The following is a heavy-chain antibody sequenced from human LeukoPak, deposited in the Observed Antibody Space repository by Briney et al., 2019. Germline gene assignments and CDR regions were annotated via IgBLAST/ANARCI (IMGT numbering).Heavy chain of an antibody. J-gene: IGHJ4*02. V-gene: IGHV3-33*06. CDR2: IWYDGSQK. D-gene: IGHD2-2*01. CDR3: AKASSASPSCLNF. Sequence: GGSLRLSCAASGFTFSSYGRYWVRQAPGKGLEGVAVIWYDGSQKYYVDSVKGRFTISRDNSKNTLYLQMNSLRAEDTAVYYCAKASSASPSCLNFWGQGTLVTVSS. CDR1: GFTFSSYG.